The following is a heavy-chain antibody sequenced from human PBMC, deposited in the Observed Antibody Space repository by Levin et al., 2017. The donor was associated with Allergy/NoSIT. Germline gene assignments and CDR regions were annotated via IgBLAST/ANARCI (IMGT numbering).Heavy chain of an antibody. CDR3: ARGGAIYSGYDYRTFDY. Sequence: GESLKISCAASGFTFSSYAMHWVRQAPGKGLEWVAVISYDGSNKYYADSVKGRFTISRDNSKNTLYLQMNSLRAEDTAVYYCARGGAIYSGYDYRTFDYWGQGTLVTVSS. CDR2: ISYDGSNK. CDR1: GFTFSSYA. D-gene: IGHD5-12*01. J-gene: IGHJ4*02. V-gene: IGHV3-30-3*01.